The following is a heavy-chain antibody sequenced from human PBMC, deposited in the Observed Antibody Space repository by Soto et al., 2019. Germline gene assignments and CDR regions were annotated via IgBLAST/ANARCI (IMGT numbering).Heavy chain of an antibody. CDR3: ARDLKKRIAARLRYYYYGMDV. CDR1: GFNFSSYS. Sequence: GGSLRLSCTASGFNFSSYSMSWVRPAPGKGLEWVSAISGSGVSTYYADSVKGRFTISRDNSKNTLYLQMNSLRAEDTAVYYCARDLKKRIAARLRYYYYGMDVWGQGTTVTVSS. V-gene: IGHV3-23*01. CDR2: ISGSGVST. J-gene: IGHJ6*02. D-gene: IGHD6-6*01.